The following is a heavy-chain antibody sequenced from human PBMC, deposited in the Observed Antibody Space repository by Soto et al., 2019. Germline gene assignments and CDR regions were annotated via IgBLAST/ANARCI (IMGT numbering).Heavy chain of an antibody. J-gene: IGHJ5*02. V-gene: IGHV3-74*01. CDR3: ARDLSEYSSLDWFDP. CDR2: INSDGSST. D-gene: IGHD5-18*01. Sequence: GGSLRLSCAASGFTFSSYWMHWVRQAPGKGLVWVSRINSDGSSTSYADSVKGRFTISRDNAKNTLYLQMNSLRAEDTAVYYCARDLSEYSSLDWFDPWGQGTLVTVSS. CDR1: GFTFSSYW.